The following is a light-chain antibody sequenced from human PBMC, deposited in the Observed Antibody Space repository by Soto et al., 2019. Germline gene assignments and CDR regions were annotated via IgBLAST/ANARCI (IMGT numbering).Light chain of an antibody. CDR1: QSVGNS. J-gene: IGKJ4*02. CDR3: QQYNTYGLT. V-gene: IGKV1-5*01. Sequence: DVQMTQSPSTRSASVGDRVSITCRASQSVGNSLAWYQQRPGKAPKLLIFDASTLESGVPSKFSGSGSDPEFTFTISSLKPDDSATYSCQQYNTYGLTFGRGTKL. CDR2: DAS.